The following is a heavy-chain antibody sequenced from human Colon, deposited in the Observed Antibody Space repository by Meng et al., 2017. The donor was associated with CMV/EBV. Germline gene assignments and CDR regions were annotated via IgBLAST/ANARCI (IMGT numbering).Heavy chain of an antibody. CDR3: AKAAGVFDY. Sequence: GGSLRLSCAASGFNFYSHAMSWVRQAPGKGLEWVAASTGSGGSPRYADSVEGRFTISRDISKNILYLQMNDLRVEDTAVYYCAKAAGVFDYWGQGALVTVSS. CDR2: STGSGGSP. J-gene: IGHJ4*02. D-gene: IGHD6-19*01. V-gene: IGHV3-23*01. CDR1: GFNFYSHA.